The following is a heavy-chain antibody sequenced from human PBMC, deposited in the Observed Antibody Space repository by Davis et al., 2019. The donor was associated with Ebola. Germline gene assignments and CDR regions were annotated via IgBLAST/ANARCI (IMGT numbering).Heavy chain of an antibody. CDR3: TRRSVWDYEDRLDP. CDR2: IGYRGDT. J-gene: IGHJ5*02. V-gene: IGHV4-39*01. Sequence: MPSETLSLTCTISGDSINSNNYRWVWLRQTSGKGLEWIGTIGYRGDTYYNPSLRSRVTMSVDTSKTQFSLRVTSVTAADTAMYFCTRRSVWDYEDRLDPWGQGILVTVSS. D-gene: IGHD3-16*01. CDR1: GDSINSNNYR.